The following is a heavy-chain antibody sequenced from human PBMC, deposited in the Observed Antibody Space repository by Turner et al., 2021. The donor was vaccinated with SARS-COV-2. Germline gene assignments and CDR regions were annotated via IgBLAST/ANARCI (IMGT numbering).Heavy chain of an antibody. J-gene: IGHJ3*02. CDR3: AGRDINGYVGACDM. CDR1: VYTFTTYD. CDR2: MNPNSVHT. Sequence: QVQLVQSGAEVKTPGASVTVSCTASVYTFTTYDINWVRQAAGQGLEWMGGMNPNSVHTAYAHKFQGRVTITSKTSISKDYIELSSQRSDDTAGYYCAGRDINGYVGACDMWGQGTMVTVSS. D-gene: IGHD3-16*01. V-gene: IGHV1-8*03.